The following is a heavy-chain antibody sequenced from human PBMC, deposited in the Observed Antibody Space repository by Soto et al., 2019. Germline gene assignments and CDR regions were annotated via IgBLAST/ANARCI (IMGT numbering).Heavy chain of an antibody. CDR1: GYTFTSYG. CDR3: ARDYYDSSGYYHGGY. CDR2: ISAYNGNT. Sequence: ASVKVSCKASGYTFTSYGISWVRHAPGQGLEWMGWISAYNGNTNYAQKLQGRVTMTTDTSTSTAYMELRSLRSDDTAVYYCARDYYDSSGYYHGGYWGQGTLVTVSS. V-gene: IGHV1-18*01. J-gene: IGHJ4*02. D-gene: IGHD3-22*01.